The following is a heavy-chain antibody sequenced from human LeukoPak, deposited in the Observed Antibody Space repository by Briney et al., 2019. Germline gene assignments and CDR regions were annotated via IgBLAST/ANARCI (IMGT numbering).Heavy chain of an antibody. CDR2: INPNSGGT. CDR1: GYTFTGYY. D-gene: IGHD3-22*01. CDR3: ARGGAYYYDSSGYYYH. Sequence: ASVKVSCKTSGYTFTGYYMHWVRQAPGQGLEWMGWINPNSGGTNYAQKFQGRVTMTRNTSISTAYMELSSLRSEDTAVYYCARGGAYYYDSSGYYYHWGQGTLVTVSS. J-gene: IGHJ5*02. V-gene: IGHV1-2*02.